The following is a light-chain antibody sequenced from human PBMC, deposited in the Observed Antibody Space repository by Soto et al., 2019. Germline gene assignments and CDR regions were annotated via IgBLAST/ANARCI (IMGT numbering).Light chain of an antibody. V-gene: IGLV2-14*01. CDR2: EVS. Sequence: QSVLTQPASVSGSPGQSITISCTGTSSDVGGYNYVSWYQQHPGKAPKLMIYEVSNRPSGVSNRFSGSKSGNTASLTISGLQAEDEADYYGSSYTSSSTLYVFGTGTKVTAL. CDR3: SSYTSSSTLYV. J-gene: IGLJ1*01. CDR1: SSDVGGYNY.